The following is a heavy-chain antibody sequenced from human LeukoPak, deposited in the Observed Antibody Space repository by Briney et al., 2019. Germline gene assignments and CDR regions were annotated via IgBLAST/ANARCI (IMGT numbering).Heavy chain of an antibody. CDR3: ARDHAAFRYYFGY. V-gene: IGHV3-30-3*01. J-gene: IGHJ4*02. CDR2: ISDDGINK. Sequence: PAGSLSLSCAASGFTFSSYVMHWVRQAPGKGLEWVAVISDDGINKYYADSVKGRFTICRDNSKSALFLQLNTLRAEDTAVYYCARDHAAFRYYFGYWGQGTLITVSS. CDR1: GFTFSSYV. D-gene: IGHD1-14*01.